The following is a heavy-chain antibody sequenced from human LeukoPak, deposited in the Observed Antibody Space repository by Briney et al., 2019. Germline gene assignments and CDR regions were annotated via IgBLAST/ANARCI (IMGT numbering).Heavy chain of an antibody. CDR2: IYTSGST. J-gene: IGHJ3*02. Sequence: SETLSLTCTVSGGSISSYYWSWIRQPAGKGLEWIGRIYTSGSTNYNPSLKSRVTMSVDTSKNQFSLKLSSVTAADTAVYYCARAFPVRGVIISVFAFDIWGQGTMVTVSS. CDR1: GGSISSYY. D-gene: IGHD3-10*01. V-gene: IGHV4-4*07. CDR3: ARAFPVRGVIISVFAFDI.